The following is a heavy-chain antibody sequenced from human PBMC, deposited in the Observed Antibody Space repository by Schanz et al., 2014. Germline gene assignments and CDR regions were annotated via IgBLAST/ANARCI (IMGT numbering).Heavy chain of an antibody. J-gene: IGHJ4*02. Sequence: QEQLVQSGAEVRKPGASVKVSCKASGGTFNSYTINWVRQAPGQGLEWMGRIIPILGIANYAQKFQGRVTITADKSTFTAYMDVSSLRSEDTAVYYCASSGAGYSSSWDFDYWGQGSLVTVSS. V-gene: IGHV1-69*02. CDR3: ASSGAGYSSSWDFDY. D-gene: IGHD6-13*01. CDR1: GGTFNSYT. CDR2: IIPILGIA.